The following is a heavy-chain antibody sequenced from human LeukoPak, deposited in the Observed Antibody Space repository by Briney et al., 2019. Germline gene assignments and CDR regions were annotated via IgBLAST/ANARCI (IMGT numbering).Heavy chain of an antibody. J-gene: IGHJ4*02. Sequence: SETLSLTCAVSGYSISRGYHWGWIRQPPGKGLEWIGSIHHSGSTYYNSSLKSRVTISVDTSKNQFSVKVSSVTAADTAVYYCARVDWNPDYWGQGTLVTVSS. CDR2: IHHSGST. V-gene: IGHV4-38-2*01. CDR1: GYSISRGYH. CDR3: ARVDWNPDY. D-gene: IGHD1-1*01.